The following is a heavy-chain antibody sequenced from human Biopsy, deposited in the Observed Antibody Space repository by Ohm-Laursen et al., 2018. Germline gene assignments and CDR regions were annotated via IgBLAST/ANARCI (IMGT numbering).Heavy chain of an antibody. J-gene: IGHJ6*02. D-gene: IGHD3-9*01. CDR1: GYTFAGYY. V-gene: IGHV1-2*02. CDR3: ARVPAYPSIDGYYGLDL. CDR2: NNPNSGNA. Sequence: GASVKVSCKPSGYTFAGYYIHWVRQAPGHGLEWMGWNNPNSGNANYAQSFQGRLTVTRDTSISTAYMELTSLTFDDTAIYYCARVPAYPSIDGYYGLDLWGQGTTVIVSS.